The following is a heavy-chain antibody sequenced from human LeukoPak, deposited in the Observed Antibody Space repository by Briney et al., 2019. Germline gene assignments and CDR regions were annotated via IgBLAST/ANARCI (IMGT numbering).Heavy chain of an antibody. CDR2: IKQDGSEK. CDR1: GFTFSSYW. D-gene: IGHD5-18*01. J-gene: IGHJ4*02. V-gene: IGHV3-7*01. CDR3: ARPWIQLRFGCYDY. Sequence: GGSLRLSCAASGFTFSSYWMSWVRQALGKGLEWVANIKQDGSEKYYVDSVKGRFTISRDNAKNSLYLQMNSLRAEDTAVYYCARPWIQLRFGCYDYWGQGTLVTVSP.